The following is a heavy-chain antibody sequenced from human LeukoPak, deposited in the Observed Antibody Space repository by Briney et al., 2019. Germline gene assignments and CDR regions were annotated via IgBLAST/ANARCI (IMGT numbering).Heavy chain of an antibody. Sequence: SETLSLTCTVSGGSISSGGYSWSWIRQPPGKDLEWIGYIYHSGNTYYNPSLKSRATISVDGSKNQFSLKLTSVTAADTAVYYCARGGDSSGFYYYFDYWGQGTLVTVSS. J-gene: IGHJ4*02. CDR2: IYHSGNT. V-gene: IGHV4-30-2*01. D-gene: IGHD3-22*01. CDR1: GGSISSGGYS. CDR3: ARGGDSSGFYYYFDY.